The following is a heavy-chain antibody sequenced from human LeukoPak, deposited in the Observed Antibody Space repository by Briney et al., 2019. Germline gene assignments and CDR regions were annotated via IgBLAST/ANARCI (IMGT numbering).Heavy chain of an antibody. V-gene: IGHV1-18*01. Sequence: ASVKVSCKASGYTFTSYGISWVRQAPGQGLEWMGWISAYNGNTNYAQKLQGRVTMTTDTSTSTAYMELRSLRSDDTAVYYCARVPNDHYDSSVHYYRFLNWFDPWGQGTLVTVSS. CDR3: ARVPNDHYDSSVHYYRFLNWFDP. CDR1: GYTFTSYG. D-gene: IGHD3-22*01. CDR2: ISAYNGNT. J-gene: IGHJ5*02.